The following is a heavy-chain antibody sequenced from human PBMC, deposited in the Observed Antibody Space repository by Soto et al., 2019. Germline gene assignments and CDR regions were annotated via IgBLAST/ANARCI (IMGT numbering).Heavy chain of an antibody. J-gene: IGHJ4*02. CDR2: ISAHNGNT. CDR3: ARGRYVDY. V-gene: IGHV1-18*01. Sequence: QVHLVQSGAEVKKPGASVKVSCKASGYTFTSYGITWVRQAPGQGLEWMGWISAHNGNTDYAQKLQGRVIVTRDTSTSTAYMELRSLISADTAVYYCARGRYVDYWGQGALVTVSS. CDR1: GYTFTSYG. D-gene: IGHD1-1*01.